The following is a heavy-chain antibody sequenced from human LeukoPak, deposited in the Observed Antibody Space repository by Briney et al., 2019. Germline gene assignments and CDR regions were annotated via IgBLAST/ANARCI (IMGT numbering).Heavy chain of an antibody. CDR2: IYYSGST. CDR1: GGSISSYY. Sequence: TSETLSLTCTVSGGSISSYYWSWIRQPPGKGLEWIGYIYYSGSTNYNPSLKSRVTISVDTSKNQFSLKLSSVTAADTAVYYCARGRVATIGLIDYWGQGTLVAVSS. CDR3: ARGRVATIGLIDY. V-gene: IGHV4-59*01. D-gene: IGHD5-12*01. J-gene: IGHJ4*02.